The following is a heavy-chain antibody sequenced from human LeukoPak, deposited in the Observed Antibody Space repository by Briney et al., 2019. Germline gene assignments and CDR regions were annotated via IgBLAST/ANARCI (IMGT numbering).Heavy chain of an antibody. CDR1: GGSFSGYY. J-gene: IGHJ4*02. V-gene: IGHV4-34*01. CDR3: ASSGYSSSWYLDY. CDR2: INHSGST. D-gene: IGHD6-13*01. Sequence: PSETLSLTCAVYGGSFSGYYRSWIRQPPGKGLEWIGEINHSGSTNYNPSLKSRVTISVDTSKNQFSLKLSSVTAADTAVYYCASSGYSSSWYLDYWGQGTLVTVSS.